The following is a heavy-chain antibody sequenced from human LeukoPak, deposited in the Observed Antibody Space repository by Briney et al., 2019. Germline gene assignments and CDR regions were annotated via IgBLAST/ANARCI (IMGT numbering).Heavy chain of an antibody. V-gene: IGHV1-8*01. CDR1: GYTFTSYD. D-gene: IGHD2-21*02. J-gene: IGHJ6*03. CDR2: MNPNSGNT. CDR3: ARCDPRDYYYYYYMDV. Sequence: ASVKVSCKASGYTFTSYDINWVRQATGQGLEWMGWMNPNSGNTGYAQKFQGRVTMTRNTSISTACMELSSLRSEDTAVYYCARCDPRDYYYYYYMDVWGKGTTVTVS.